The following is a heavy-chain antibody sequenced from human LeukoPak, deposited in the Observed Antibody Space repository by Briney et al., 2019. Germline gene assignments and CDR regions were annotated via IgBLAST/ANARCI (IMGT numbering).Heavy chain of an antibody. CDR3: EKDSYYDCWSGYFNFDY. D-gene: IGHD3-3*01. V-gene: IGHV3-9*01. J-gene: IGHJ4*02. CDR1: GFTFDDYD. CDR2: ISWSGGSI. Sequence: HPGGSLRLSCAASGFTFDDYDMHWVRQAPGKGLEWVSCISWSGGSIGYADSVKGRFTISRDNAKNSLYLQMNSLRAEDTALYYCEKDSYYDCWSGYFNFDYWGQGTLVTVSS.